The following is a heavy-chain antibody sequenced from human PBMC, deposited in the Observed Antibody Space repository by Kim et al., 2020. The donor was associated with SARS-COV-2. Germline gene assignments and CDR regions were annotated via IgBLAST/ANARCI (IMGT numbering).Heavy chain of an antibody. D-gene: IGHD3-10*01. CDR2: INPNSGGT. V-gene: IGHV1-2*02. CDR3: ARDLIQWFGELLSSNGMDV. J-gene: IGHJ6*02. Sequence: ASVKVSCKASGYTFTGYYMHWVRQAPGQGLEWMGWINPNSGGTNYAQKFQGRVTMTRDTSISTAYMELSRLRSDDTAVYYCARDLIQWFGELLSSNGMDVWGQGTTVTVSS. CDR1: GYTFTGYY.